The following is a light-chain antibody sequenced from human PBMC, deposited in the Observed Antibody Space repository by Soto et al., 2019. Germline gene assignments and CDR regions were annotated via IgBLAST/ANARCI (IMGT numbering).Light chain of an antibody. CDR2: GTS. J-gene: IGKJ1*01. CDR3: QQYDGSPTT. V-gene: IGKV3-20*01. CDR1: QSVGNAF. Sequence: EIVLTQSPGTLSLSPGERATLSCRASQSVGNAFLGWYQQKPGQAPRLLMYGTSGRATGIPDRFSGSGSGTDFTLTISRLEPEDFAVYYCQQYDGSPTTFGQGTKVEMK.